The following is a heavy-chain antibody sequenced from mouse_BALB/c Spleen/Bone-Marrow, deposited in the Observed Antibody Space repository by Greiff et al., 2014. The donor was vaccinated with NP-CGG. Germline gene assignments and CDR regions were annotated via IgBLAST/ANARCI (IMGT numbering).Heavy chain of an antibody. V-gene: IGHV5-17*02. Sequence: EVKLMESGGGLAQPGGSRKLSCAAPGFTFSSFGMHWVRQAPEKGLEWVAYISSGSSTIYYADTVKGRFTISRDNPKNTLFLQMTSLRSEDTAMYYCARSRGNYLYYAMDYWGQGTSVTVSS. D-gene: IGHD2-1*01. CDR2: ISSGSSTI. J-gene: IGHJ4*01. CDR1: GFTFSSFG. CDR3: ARSRGNYLYYAMDY.